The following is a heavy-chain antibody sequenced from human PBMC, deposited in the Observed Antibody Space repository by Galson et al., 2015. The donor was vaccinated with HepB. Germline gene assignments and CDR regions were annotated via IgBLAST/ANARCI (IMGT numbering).Heavy chain of an antibody. CDR2: IYYSGST. D-gene: IGHD3-3*01. J-gene: IGHJ6*03. CDR3: AREGHSYYDFWSGPRTNYYMDV. Sequence: VRQPPGKGLEWIGYIYYSGSTNYNPSLKSRVTISVDTSKNQFSLKLSSVTAADTAVYYCAREGHSYYDFWSGPRTNYYMDVWGKGTTVTVSS. V-gene: IGHV4-59*01.